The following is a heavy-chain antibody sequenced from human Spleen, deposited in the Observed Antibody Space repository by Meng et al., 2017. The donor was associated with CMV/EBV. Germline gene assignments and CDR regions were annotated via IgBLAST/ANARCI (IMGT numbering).Heavy chain of an antibody. CDR1: GSISSSSYY. V-gene: IGHV4-39*01. J-gene: IGHJ4*02. CDR3: ARALMVYGGEYYFDY. D-gene: IGHD2-8*01. CDR2: IYYSGST. Sequence: GSISSSSYYWGWIRQPPGKGLEWIGSIYYSGSTYYNPSLKSRVTISVDTSKNQFSLKLSSVTAADTAVYYCARALMVYGGEYYFDYWGQGTLVTVSS.